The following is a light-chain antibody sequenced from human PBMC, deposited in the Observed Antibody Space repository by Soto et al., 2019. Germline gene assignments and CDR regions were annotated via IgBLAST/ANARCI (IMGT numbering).Light chain of an antibody. J-gene: IGLJ2*01. V-gene: IGLV2-23*03. CDR2: EGS. CDR1: SSDVGSYNL. CDR3: CSYGGFSTFVL. Sequence: QSALTQPASVSGSPGQSITISCTGTSSDVGSYNLVSWYQHHPGKAPKLLLFEGSKRPSGVSYRFSGSKSGNTASLTISGLQAEDEADYHCCSYGGFSTFVLFGGGTKVTVL.